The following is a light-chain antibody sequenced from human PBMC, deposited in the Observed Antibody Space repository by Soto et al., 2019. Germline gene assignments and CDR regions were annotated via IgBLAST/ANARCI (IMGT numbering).Light chain of an antibody. CDR3: QQYSNLIP. J-gene: IGKJ5*01. CDR2: DAS. CDR1: QDVSNY. Sequence: DIQVTQSTSSLSASVGDRVTITCQASQDVSNYLNWYQQKLGKAPKLLIYDASNLETGVPSRFSGSGSGTYFSFTISSLQPEDFATYYCQQYSNLIPFGQGTRLEIK. V-gene: IGKV1-33*01.